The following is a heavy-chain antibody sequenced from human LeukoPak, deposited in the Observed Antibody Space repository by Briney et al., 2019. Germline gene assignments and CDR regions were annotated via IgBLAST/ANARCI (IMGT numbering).Heavy chain of an antibody. D-gene: IGHD5/OR15-5a*01. CDR3: AKGGLRVTDY. CDR1: GFIFSNYW. Sequence: GGSLRLSCAASGFIFSNYWMPGVRHAPGKGLVWVSRVNNDGSSTTYADSVKGRFTISRDNAKNTLYLQMNSLRAEDTAVYYWAKGGLRVTDYWGQGTLVTVSS. CDR2: VNNDGSST. V-gene: IGHV3-74*03. J-gene: IGHJ4*02.